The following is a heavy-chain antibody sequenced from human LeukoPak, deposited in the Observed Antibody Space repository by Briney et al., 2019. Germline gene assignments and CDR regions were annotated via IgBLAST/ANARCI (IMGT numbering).Heavy chain of an antibody. CDR2: IYYSGST. Sequence: KPSETLSLTCTVSGGSISSGGYYWSWIRQHPGKGLEWIGYIYYSGSTYYNPSLKSRVTISVDTSKNQFSLKLSSVTAADTAVYYCARDDNSGYYSGPWGQGTLVTVSS. V-gene: IGHV4-31*03. CDR3: ARDDNSGYYSGP. D-gene: IGHD3-22*01. CDR1: GGSISSGGYY. J-gene: IGHJ5*02.